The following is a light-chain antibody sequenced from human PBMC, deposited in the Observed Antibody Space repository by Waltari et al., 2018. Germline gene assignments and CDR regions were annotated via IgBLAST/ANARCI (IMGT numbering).Light chain of an antibody. V-gene: IGLV1-51*01. Sequence: QSVLTQPPSVSAAPGQKVTISCSGSTSHIGSNYVSWYQQLPGTAPKLLIYDNSKRPSGIPDRFSASKSGTSATLDITGLQTGDEADYYCGTWDSSLSAAVFGGGTKLIAL. J-gene: IGLJ3*02. CDR2: DNS. CDR1: TSHIGSNY. CDR3: GTWDSSLSAAV.